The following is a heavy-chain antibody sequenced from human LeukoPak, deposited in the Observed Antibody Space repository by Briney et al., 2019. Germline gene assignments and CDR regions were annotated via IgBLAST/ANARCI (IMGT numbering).Heavy chain of an antibody. CDR2: ISGSGGST. V-gene: IGHV3-23*01. CDR1: GFTFSSYA. CDR3: AKDMVRGVIYYFDY. J-gene: IGHJ4*02. D-gene: IGHD3-10*01. Sequence: GGSLRLSCAASGFTFSSYAMSWVRQAPGKGLEWVSGISGSGGSTFYADSVKGRFTISRDNSKNTLYLQMNSLRAEDTAVYYCAKDMVRGVIYYFDYWGQGTLVTVSS.